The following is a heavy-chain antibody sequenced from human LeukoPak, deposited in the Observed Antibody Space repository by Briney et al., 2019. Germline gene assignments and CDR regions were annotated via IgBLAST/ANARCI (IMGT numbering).Heavy chain of an antibody. CDR1: GYTFTSYG. Sequence: ASVKVSCKASGYTFTSYGISWVRQAPGQGLEWMGWISAYNGNTNYAQKLQGRVTMTTDTSTSTAYMELSSLRSEDTAVYYCARDILYDSSGYPLDYWGQGTLVTVSS. CDR2: ISAYNGNT. J-gene: IGHJ4*02. CDR3: ARDILYDSSGYPLDY. D-gene: IGHD3-22*01. V-gene: IGHV1-18*01.